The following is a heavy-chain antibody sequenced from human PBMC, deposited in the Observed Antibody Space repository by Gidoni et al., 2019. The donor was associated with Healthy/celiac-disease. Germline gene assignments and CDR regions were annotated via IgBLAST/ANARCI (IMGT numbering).Heavy chain of an antibody. V-gene: IGHV3-23*01. CDR2: ISGSGGST. Sequence: AASGFTFSSYAMSWVRQAPGKGLEWVSAISGSGGSTYYADSVKGRFTISRDNSKNTLYLQMNSLRAEDTAVYYCAKDDVTMVRGVITGAFDYWGQGTLVTVSS. J-gene: IGHJ4*02. D-gene: IGHD3-10*01. CDR3: AKDDVTMVRGVITGAFDY. CDR1: GFTFSSYA.